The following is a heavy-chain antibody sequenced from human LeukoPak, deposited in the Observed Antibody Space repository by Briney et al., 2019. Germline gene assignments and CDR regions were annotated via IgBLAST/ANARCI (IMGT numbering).Heavy chain of an antibody. Sequence: PSETLSLTCAVYGGSFSGYYWSWIRQPPGKGLEWIGEINHSGSTNYNPSLKSRVTISVDTSKNQFSLKLSSVAAADTAVYYCARGFGYSSGWYFDYWGQGTLVTVSS. CDR2: INHSGST. CDR1: GGSFSGYY. V-gene: IGHV4-34*01. CDR3: ARGFGYSSGWYFDY. D-gene: IGHD6-19*01. J-gene: IGHJ4*02.